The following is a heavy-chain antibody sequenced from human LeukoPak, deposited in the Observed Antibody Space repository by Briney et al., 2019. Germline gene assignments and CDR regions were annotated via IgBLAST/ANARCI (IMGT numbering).Heavy chain of an antibody. D-gene: IGHD3-3*01. V-gene: IGHV4-38-2*02. CDR1: GYSISSGYY. CDR3: ATGWSGYYWTT. CDR2: IYHSGST. Sequence: SETLSLTCTVSGYSISSGYYWGWIRQPPGKGLEWIGSIYHSGSTYYNTSLKSRVTISVDTSKNQFSLKLNSVTAADTAVYYCATGWSGYYWTTWGQGTLVAVSS. J-gene: IGHJ5*02.